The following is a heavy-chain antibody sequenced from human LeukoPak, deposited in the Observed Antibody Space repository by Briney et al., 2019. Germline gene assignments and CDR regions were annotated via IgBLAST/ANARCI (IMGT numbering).Heavy chain of an antibody. CDR3: AREEARRIYYGSRSNFHWFDP. CDR2: INRSGST. J-gene: IGHJ5*02. V-gene: IGHV4-34*01. CDR1: GGSFSDYY. D-gene: IGHD3-10*01. Sequence: SETLSLTCAVYGGSFSDYYWTWLRQPPGKGLEWIGEINRSGSTNYNPSLKSRVTISVDTSKNQFSLKLSSVTAADTAVNYCAREEARRIYYGSRSNFHWFDPWGQGTQVTVSS.